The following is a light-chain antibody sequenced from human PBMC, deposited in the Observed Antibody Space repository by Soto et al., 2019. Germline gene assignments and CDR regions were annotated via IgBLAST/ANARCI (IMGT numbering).Light chain of an antibody. Sequence: DIQMTQSPSTLSGSVGDRVTITCRASQTISSWLAWYQQKPGKAPKVLIFDASSLESGVPSRFSGSGSGTEFTLTISSLQPDDFATYYCQHYNSYSEAFGQGTKV. CDR2: DAS. V-gene: IGKV1-5*01. CDR1: QTISSW. J-gene: IGKJ1*01. CDR3: QHYNSYSEA.